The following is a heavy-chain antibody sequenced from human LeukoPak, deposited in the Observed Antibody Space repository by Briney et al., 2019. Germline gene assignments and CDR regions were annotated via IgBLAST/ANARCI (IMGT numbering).Heavy chain of an antibody. D-gene: IGHD6-19*01. Sequence: GRSLRLSCAASGFTFDDYAMHWVRQAPGKGLEWVSGISWNSGSIGYADSVKGRFTISRDNAKNSLYLQMNSLRAEDTAVYYCAREAVALYYFDYWGQGTLVTVSS. V-gene: IGHV3-9*01. J-gene: IGHJ4*02. CDR3: AREAVALYYFDY. CDR2: ISWNSGSI. CDR1: GFTFDDYA.